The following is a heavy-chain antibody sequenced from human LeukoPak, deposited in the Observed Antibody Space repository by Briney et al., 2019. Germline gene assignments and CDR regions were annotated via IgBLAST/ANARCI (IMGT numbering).Heavy chain of an antibody. J-gene: IGHJ6*03. D-gene: IGHD6-13*01. CDR3: ARGTHSTYSSSWYLKGYYYYMDV. CDR1: GYTFTSYY. V-gene: IGHV1-8*03. Sequence: APVKVSCKASGYTFTSYYMHWVRQATGQGLEWMGWMNPNSGNTGYAQKFQGRVTITRNTSISTAYMELSSLRSEDTAVYYCARGTHSTYSSSWYLKGYYYYMDVWGKGTTVTVSS. CDR2: MNPNSGNT.